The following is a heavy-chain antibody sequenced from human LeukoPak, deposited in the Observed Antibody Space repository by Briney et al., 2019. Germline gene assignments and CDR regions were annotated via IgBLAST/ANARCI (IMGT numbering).Heavy chain of an antibody. V-gene: IGHV3-48*01. CDR1: GFTLSSYN. D-gene: IGHD6-13*01. J-gene: IGHJ4*02. CDR2: ISTSSNTI. Sequence: GGSLRLSCAASGFTLSSYNMKWVRQAPGKGLEWVSYISTSSNTIYYADSVKGRFTISRDNAKNSSYLQMNSLRAEDTAVYYCARVPSSSPDYWGQGTLVTVSS. CDR3: ARVPSSSPDY.